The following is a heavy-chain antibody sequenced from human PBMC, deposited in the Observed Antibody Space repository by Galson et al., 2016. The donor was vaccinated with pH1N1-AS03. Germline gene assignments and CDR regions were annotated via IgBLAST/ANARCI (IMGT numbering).Heavy chain of an antibody. CDR1: GVSIRTHY. CDR2: IYSSGNT. V-gene: IGHV4-59*11. J-gene: IGHJ6*02. CDR3: ATGYCSGGSCQSRMGYYGMDV. Sequence: ETLSLTCSVSGVSIRTHYWSWIRQLPGKGLEWIGYIYSSGNTDYNPSLKSRVTISLDTSQSHFSLNLRSVTAADTAMYYSATGYCSGGSCQSRMGYYGMDVWGQGIMVTVSS. D-gene: IGHD2-15*01.